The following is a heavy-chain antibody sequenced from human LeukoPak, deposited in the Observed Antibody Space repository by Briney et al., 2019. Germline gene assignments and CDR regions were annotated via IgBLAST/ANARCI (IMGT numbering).Heavy chain of an antibody. CDR1: GFTVSSNY. J-gene: IGHJ3*02. Sequence: GGSLRLSCAASGFTVSSNYMSWVRQAPGKGLEWVSVIYSGGSTYYADSVKGRFTISRDNAKNSLYLQMNSLRAEDTAVYYCARAVLRTDAFDIWGQGTMVTVSS. CDR3: ARAVLRTDAFDI. CDR2: IYSGGST. D-gene: IGHD5-12*01. V-gene: IGHV3-53*01.